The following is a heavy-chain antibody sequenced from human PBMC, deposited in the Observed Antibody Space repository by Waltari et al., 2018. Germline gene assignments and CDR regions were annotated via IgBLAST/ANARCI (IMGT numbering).Heavy chain of an antibody. J-gene: IGHJ6*02. D-gene: IGHD3-10*01. CDR1: EFTFSTFG. V-gene: IGHV3-23*01. CDR3: AKGPYYGSAIGMDV. Sequence: EAQLLESGGGLVQPGGSLRLSCAASEFTFSTFGRSWVRQAPGKGLEWVSGFRGTGGSTSYADSVKGRFTISRDNSKNTLYLQMNSLRAEDSAVYYCAKGPYYGSAIGMDVWGQGTTVAVSS. CDR2: FRGTGGST.